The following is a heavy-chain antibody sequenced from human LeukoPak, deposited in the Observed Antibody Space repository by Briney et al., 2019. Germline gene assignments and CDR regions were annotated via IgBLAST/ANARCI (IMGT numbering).Heavy chain of an antibody. CDR1: GFTVSSTY. D-gene: IGHD1-26*01. V-gene: IGHV3-53*01. J-gene: IGHJ4*02. CDR3: ARTYSGSYPLDY. CDR2: FYSGGNS. Sequence: GGSLRLSCAASGFTVSSTYMSWVRQAPGKGLEWVSVFYSGGNSYYIDSVKGRFTISRDTSKNTLYLQMNSLTVEDTAVYYCARTYSGSYPLDYWGQGTLVTVSS.